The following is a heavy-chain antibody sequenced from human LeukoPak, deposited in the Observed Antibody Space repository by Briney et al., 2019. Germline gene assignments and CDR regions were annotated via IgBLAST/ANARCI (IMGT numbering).Heavy chain of an antibody. Sequence: ESGPTLVKPTQTLTLTCAFSGFSLTTSGVGVGWIRQPPGKALEWLALIYWNDDKRYSPSLKSRLTITKDTSKNQVVLTMTSMDPADTATYYCAHRSLYSGFHVWGQGTMVTVSS. V-gene: IGHV2-5*01. CDR3: AHRSLYSGFHV. D-gene: IGHD4-11*01. CDR2: IYWNDDK. CDR1: GFSLTTSGVG. J-gene: IGHJ3*01.